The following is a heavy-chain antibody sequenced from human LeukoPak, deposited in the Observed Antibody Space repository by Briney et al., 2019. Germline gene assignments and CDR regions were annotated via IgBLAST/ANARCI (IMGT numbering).Heavy chain of an antibody. D-gene: IGHD2/OR15-2a*01. CDR3: ARVHSKHNWFDP. CDR1: GYTFTGYY. Sequence: ASVKVSCKASGYTFTGYYIHWVRQAPGQGLEWMGWINPNSGGTNYAQKFQGRVTMTRDTSISTAYMELSRLRSDDTAVYYCARVHSKHNWFDPWGQGTLVTVSS. J-gene: IGHJ5*02. V-gene: IGHV1-2*02. CDR2: INPNSGGT.